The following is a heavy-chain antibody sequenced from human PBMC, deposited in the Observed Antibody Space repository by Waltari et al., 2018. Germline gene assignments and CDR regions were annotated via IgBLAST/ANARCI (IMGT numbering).Heavy chain of an antibody. J-gene: IGHJ3*02. CDR2: INQYGSEE. V-gene: IGHV3-7*01. Sequence: ELQLVESGGGLVQPGRSLKLSSSASGFVFNNYWMCWVRQAPGKGLEWVANINQYGSEEHYVDSAKGRFTISRDNAKNAVYLQMNSLSAGDTSVYYCVRGDSWAFDIWGQGTMVTVAS. D-gene: IGHD4-4*01. CDR1: GFVFNNYW. CDR3: VRGDSWAFDI.